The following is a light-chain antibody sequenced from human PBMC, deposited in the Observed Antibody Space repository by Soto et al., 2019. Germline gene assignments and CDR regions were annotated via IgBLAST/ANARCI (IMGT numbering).Light chain of an antibody. CDR3: GTCDNSLSAV. CDR2: DNN. CDR1: SSNIGNNY. V-gene: IGLV1-51*01. J-gene: IGLJ3*02. Sequence: QSVLTQPPSVSAAPGQRVTISCSGSSSNIGNNYVSWYQQLPGTAPKLLIYDNNVRPSGIPDRFSGSKSGTSATLDITGLQTGDEADDYCGTCDNSLSAVFGGGTKLTVL.